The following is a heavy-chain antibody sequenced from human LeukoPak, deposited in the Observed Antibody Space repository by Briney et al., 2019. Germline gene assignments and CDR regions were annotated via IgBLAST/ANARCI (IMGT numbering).Heavy chain of an antibody. Sequence: PGGSLRLSCATSGFTFSSYGMHWVRQAPGKGLEWVAFIRYDGSNKYYADFVKGRFTISRDNSKNTLYLQMNSLRAEDTAVYYCATPSSGWYGGLDYWGQGTLVTVSS. J-gene: IGHJ4*02. CDR3: ATPSSGWYGGLDY. CDR1: GFTFSSYG. V-gene: IGHV3-30*02. D-gene: IGHD6-19*01. CDR2: IRYDGSNK.